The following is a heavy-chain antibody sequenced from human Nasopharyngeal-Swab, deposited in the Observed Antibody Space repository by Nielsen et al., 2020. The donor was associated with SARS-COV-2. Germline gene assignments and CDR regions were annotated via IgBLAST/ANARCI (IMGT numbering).Heavy chain of an antibody. J-gene: IGHJ6*03. CDR3: AKGNYAYYYYYYMDV. V-gene: IGHV1-58*01. CDR2: IVVGSGNT. CDR1: GFTFTSSA. Sequence: SVKVSCKASGFTFTSSAVQWVRQARGQRLEWIGWIVVGSGNTNYAQKFQERVTITRDMSTSTAYMELSSLRSEDTAVYYCAKGNYAYYYYYYMDVWGKGTTVTVSS. D-gene: IGHD4-11*01.